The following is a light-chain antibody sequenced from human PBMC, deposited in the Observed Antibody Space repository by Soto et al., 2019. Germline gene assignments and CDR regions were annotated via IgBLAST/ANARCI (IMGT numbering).Light chain of an antibody. V-gene: IGLV1-51*02. J-gene: IGLJ3*02. CDR3: AAWDTSLSGGV. Sequence: QSVLTQPPSVYAAPGQKVTISCSGSSSNIGSDFVSWYQQLPGTAPQLLIYENNKRPSGIPDRFSGSKSATSATLGITGLQTGDEADYYCAAWDTSLSGGVFGGGTKLTVL. CDR1: SSNIGSDF. CDR2: ENN.